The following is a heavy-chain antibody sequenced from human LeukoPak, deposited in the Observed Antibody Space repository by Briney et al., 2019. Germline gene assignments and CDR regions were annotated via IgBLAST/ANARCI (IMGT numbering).Heavy chain of an antibody. Sequence: PGRSLRLSCAASGFTFSPYGVHWVRQAPGKGLEWVSVMSYDGSYEYLADSVKGRFTISRDNSRNTVFLQMNSLRVEDTAVYYCARAVSFVGTRYFDWPIPSDWFDPWGQGTLVTVSS. CDR2: MSYDGSYE. D-gene: IGHD3-9*01. CDR3: ARAVSFVGTRYFDWPIPSDWFDP. V-gene: IGHV3-30*03. J-gene: IGHJ5*02. CDR1: GFTFSPYG.